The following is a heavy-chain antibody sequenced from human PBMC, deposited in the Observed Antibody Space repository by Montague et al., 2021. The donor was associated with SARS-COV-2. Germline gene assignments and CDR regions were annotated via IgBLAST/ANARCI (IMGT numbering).Heavy chain of an antibody. CDR3: AKGQKIQWLVFNSAPDWFDP. CDR1: GFTFDDYV. D-gene: IGHD5-12*01. J-gene: IGHJ5*02. Sequence: SLRLSCAASGFTFDDYVMHWVRQAPGKGLEWVSGIGWRSGSIDYADSVKGRFTISRDNAKNSLYLQMNSLRAEDTALYHCAKGQKIQWLVFNSAPDWFDPWGQGTLVTVSS. CDR2: IGWRSGSI. V-gene: IGHV3-9*01.